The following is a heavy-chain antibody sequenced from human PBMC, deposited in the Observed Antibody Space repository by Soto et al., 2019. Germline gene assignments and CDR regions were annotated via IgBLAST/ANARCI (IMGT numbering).Heavy chain of an antibody. D-gene: IGHD3-16*01. J-gene: IGHJ6*03. Sequence: GGSLRLSCAASGFTFDDYAMHWVRQAPGKGLEWVSGISWNNGSIGYADSVKGRFTISRDNAKNSLYLQMNSLRAEDTALYYCAKDMLPQSHHYYYYMDVWGKGTTVTVSS. CDR3: AKDMLPQSHHYYYYMDV. V-gene: IGHV3-9*01. CDR1: GFTFDDYA. CDR2: ISWNNGSI.